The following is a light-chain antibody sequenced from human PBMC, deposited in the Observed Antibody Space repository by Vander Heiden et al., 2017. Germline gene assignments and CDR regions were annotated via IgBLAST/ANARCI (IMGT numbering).Light chain of an antibody. CDR1: QSARDW. V-gene: IGKV1-5*03. Sequence: DIKLTQSPSSLSPSLGDTLTSTCRASQSARDWLDWYQQNPGKAPKLLIYRASTLERGVPSRFSGSGSGTEFTLTISSLQIDDFATYYCQQCSVYPFTFGQGTKLEIK. J-gene: IGKJ2*01. CDR3: QQCSVYPFT. CDR2: RAS.